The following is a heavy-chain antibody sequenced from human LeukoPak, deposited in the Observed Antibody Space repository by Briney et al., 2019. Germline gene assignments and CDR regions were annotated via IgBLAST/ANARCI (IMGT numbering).Heavy chain of an antibody. J-gene: IGHJ3*02. Sequence: GGSLRLSCAASGFTFSSYSMNWVRQAPGKGLEWVSYISSSSSYIYYADSVKGRFTISRDNAKNSLYLQMNSLRAEDTAVYYCARDFDPLSPGAFDIWGQGTMVTVSS. CDR2: ISSSSSYI. CDR1: GFTFSSYS. V-gene: IGHV3-21*05. CDR3: ARDFDPLSPGAFDI.